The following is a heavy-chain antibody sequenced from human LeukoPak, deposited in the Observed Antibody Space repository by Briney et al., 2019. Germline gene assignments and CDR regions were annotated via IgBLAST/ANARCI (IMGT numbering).Heavy chain of an antibody. CDR3: ARIANVDMAMVNFDY. D-gene: IGHD5-18*01. CDR1: GGSIGTSNYY. J-gene: IGHJ4*02. CDR2: IYYSGST. V-gene: IGHV4-39*01. Sequence: SETLSLTCTVSGGSIGTSNYYWGWLRHPPGKGLECIGTIYYSGSTFYNPSLKTRVTIPLDTSKNQFSLKLTSVTAVDTAVYYCARIANVDMAMVNFDYWGQGALVTVSS.